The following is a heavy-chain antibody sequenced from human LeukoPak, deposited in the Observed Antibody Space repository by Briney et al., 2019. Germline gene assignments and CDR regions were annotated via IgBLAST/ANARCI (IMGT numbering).Heavy chain of an antibody. Sequence: PSETLSLTCTVSGGSIGTYYWSWIRQPAGEGLEWIGRIFTTGGANYNPSLKSRVTMSLDTSRNQFSLKLSSVTAADTAVYYCARDVLSAFDIWGQGTMVTVSS. V-gene: IGHV4-4*07. J-gene: IGHJ3*02. CDR1: GGSIGTYY. D-gene: IGHD3-16*01. CDR3: ARDVLSAFDI. CDR2: IFTTGGA.